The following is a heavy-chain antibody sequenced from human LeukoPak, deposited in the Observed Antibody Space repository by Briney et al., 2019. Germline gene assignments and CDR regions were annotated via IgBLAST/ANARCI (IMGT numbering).Heavy chain of an antibody. CDR2: ISSSSSSI. J-gene: IGHJ6*03. CDR3: ARALGYYGALFMDV. D-gene: IGHD4/OR15-4a*01. Sequence: PGGSLRLSCAASGFTFTNYNMNWVRQAPGKGMEWVSYISSSSSSIYYADSVKGRFTISRDNAKNSLYLRMNSLRAEDTAVYYCARALGYYGALFMDVWGKGITVTVSS. CDR1: GFTFTNYN. V-gene: IGHV3-48*01.